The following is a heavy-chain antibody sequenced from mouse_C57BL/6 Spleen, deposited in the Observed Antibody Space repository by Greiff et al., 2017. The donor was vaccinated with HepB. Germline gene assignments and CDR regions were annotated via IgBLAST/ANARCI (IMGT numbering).Heavy chain of an antibody. CDR3: TRGYGYDAWFAY. J-gene: IGHJ3*01. CDR1: GFTFSSYA. D-gene: IGHD2-2*01. V-gene: IGHV5-9-1*02. CDR2: ISSGGDYI. Sequence: EVKVVESGEGLVKPGGSLKLSCAASGFTFSSYAMSWVRQTPEKRLEWVAYISSGGDYIYYADTVKGRFTISRDNARNTLYLQMSSLKSEDTAMYYCTRGYGYDAWFAYWGQGTLVTVSA.